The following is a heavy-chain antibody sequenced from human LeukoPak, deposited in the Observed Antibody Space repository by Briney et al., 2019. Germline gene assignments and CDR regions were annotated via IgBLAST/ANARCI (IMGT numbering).Heavy chain of an antibody. CDR1: GFTFSGHS. Sequence: GGSLRLSCAGSGFTFSGHSMNWVRQAPGKGLEWVSFISSSSSSSIYYADAVKGRFTISRDDANNSLYLQMNSLRAEDTAVYYCARDPDSSGWYYFDYWGQGSLVTVSS. CDR3: ARDPDSSGWYYFDY. D-gene: IGHD6-19*01. V-gene: IGHV3-21*06. CDR2: ISSSSSSSI. J-gene: IGHJ4*02.